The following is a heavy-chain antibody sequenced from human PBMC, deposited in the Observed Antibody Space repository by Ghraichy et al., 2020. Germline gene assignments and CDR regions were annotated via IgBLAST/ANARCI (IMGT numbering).Heavy chain of an antibody. Sequence: LRLTCTVSGGSISSGGYYWSWIRQHPGKGLEWIGYIYYSGSTYYNPSLKSRVTISVDTSKNQFSLKLSSVTAADTAVYYCASSVVPAAKDYYYYYYYMDVWGKGTTVTVSS. D-gene: IGHD2-2*01. CDR1: GGSISSGGYY. J-gene: IGHJ6*03. V-gene: IGHV4-31*03. CDR3: ASSVVPAAKDYYYYYYYMDV. CDR2: IYYSGST.